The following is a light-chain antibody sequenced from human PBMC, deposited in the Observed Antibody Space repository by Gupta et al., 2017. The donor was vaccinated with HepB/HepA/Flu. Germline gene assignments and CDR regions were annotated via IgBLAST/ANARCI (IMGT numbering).Light chain of an antibody. CDR1: QGISSY. V-gene: IGKV1-9*01. J-gene: IGKJ5*01. CDR2: AAS. CDR3: QQLNSYLFT. Sequence: DIQLTQSPSFLSASVGDRVTITCRASQGISSYLAWYQQKPGKAPKLLIYAASTLQSGVPSRFSGSGSGTEFTLTISSLQPEDFATYYCQQLNSYLFTFGQWTRLEIK.